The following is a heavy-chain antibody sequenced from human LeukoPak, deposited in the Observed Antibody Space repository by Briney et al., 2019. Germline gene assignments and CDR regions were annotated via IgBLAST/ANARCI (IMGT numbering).Heavy chain of an antibody. Sequence: GSLRLSCAASGFTFSDYYMSWIRQAPGKGLEWVSYISSSGSTIYYADSVKGRFTISRDNAKNSLYLQMNILRAKDTAVYYCARDTSYYCSSTSCYFGAYYYYGMDVWGQGTTVTVSS. J-gene: IGHJ6*02. V-gene: IGHV3-11*01. CDR1: GFTFSDYY. D-gene: IGHD2-2*01. CDR2: ISSSGSTI. CDR3: ARDTSYYCSSTSCYFGAYYYYGMDV.